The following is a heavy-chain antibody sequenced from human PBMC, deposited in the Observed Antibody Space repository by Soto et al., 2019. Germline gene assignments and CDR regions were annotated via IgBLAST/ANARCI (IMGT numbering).Heavy chain of an antibody. V-gene: IGHV3-11*01. CDR3: ARDGTFYYGSGSYPGY. D-gene: IGHD3-10*01. J-gene: IGHJ4*02. Sequence: GGSLRLSCAASGFTFSDYYMSWIRQAPGKGLEWVSYISSSGSSIYYADSVKGRFTISRDNAKNSLFLQMNSPGAEDTAVYYCARDGTFYYGSGSYPGYWGQGTLVTVSS. CDR2: ISSSGSSI. CDR1: GFTFSDYY.